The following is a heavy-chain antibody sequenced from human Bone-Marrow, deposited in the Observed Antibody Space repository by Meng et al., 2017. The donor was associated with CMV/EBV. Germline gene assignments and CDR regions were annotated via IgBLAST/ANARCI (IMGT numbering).Heavy chain of an antibody. CDR2: INPNSGGT. CDR3: ARDQTPDGFDP. CDR1: GYTFTGYY. Sequence: ASVKVFFKASGYTFTGYYMHWVRQAPGQGLEWMGWINPNSGGTNYAQKFQGRVTMTRDTSISTAYMELSRLRSDDTAVYYCARDQTPDGFDPWGQGTLVTVSS. D-gene: IGHD2-15*01. V-gene: IGHV1-2*02. J-gene: IGHJ5*02.